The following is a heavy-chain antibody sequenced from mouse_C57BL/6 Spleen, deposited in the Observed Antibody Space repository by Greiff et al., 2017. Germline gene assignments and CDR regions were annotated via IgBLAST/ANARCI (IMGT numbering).Heavy chain of an antibody. J-gene: IGHJ4*01. CDR1: GYTFTSYW. V-gene: IGHV1-55*01. D-gene: IGHD2-1*01. CDR2: IYPGSGST. CDR3: ARARDGNAMDY. Sequence: QVQVQQPGAELVKPGASVTMSCKASGYTFTSYWITWVKQRPGQGLEWIGDIYPGSGSTNYNEKFKSKATLTVDTSSSTAYRQLSSLTSEDSAVYYCARARDGNAMDYWGQGTSVTVSS.